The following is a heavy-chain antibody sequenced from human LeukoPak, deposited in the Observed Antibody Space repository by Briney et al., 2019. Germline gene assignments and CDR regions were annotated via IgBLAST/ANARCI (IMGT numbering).Heavy chain of an antibody. V-gene: IGHV3-21*01. Sequence: PGGSLRLSCAASGFTFSSYSMNWVRQAPGKGLEWISSIISSISYINYADSVKGRFTISRDNAKNSLYLQMSSLRAEDTAVYYCARGGIAVALFVYWGQGTLVTVSS. CDR3: ARGGIAVALFVY. J-gene: IGHJ4*02. D-gene: IGHD6-19*01. CDR1: GFTFSSYS. CDR2: IISSISYI.